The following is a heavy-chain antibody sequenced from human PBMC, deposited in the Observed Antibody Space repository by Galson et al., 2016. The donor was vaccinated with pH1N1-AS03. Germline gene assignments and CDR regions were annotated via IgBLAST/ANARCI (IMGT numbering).Heavy chain of an antibody. Sequence: SLRLSCAGSGFTFGVYGMHWVRQAPGKGLEWVAIIWYDGGHENYVDSVKGRFTISRDNFKNTVFLQMNNLRAEDTAVYYCARDPGDTTLRAFDCWGQGTLVTVSS. J-gene: IGHJ4*02. D-gene: IGHD3-10*01. CDR2: IWYDGGHE. V-gene: IGHV3-33*01. CDR1: GFTFGVYG. CDR3: ARDPGDTTLRAFDC.